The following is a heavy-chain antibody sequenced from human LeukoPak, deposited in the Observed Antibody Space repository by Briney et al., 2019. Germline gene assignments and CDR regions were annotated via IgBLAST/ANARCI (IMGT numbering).Heavy chain of an antibody. Sequence: PSETLSLTCSVSGGSINSNSHQWDWIRQAPGKGPEWIGNVYYSGTTSYNPSLRSRVTISVDTSKNQFSLRLSSVTAADTAVYYCARARDYYGSGNFYYFDYWGQGTLVTVSS. D-gene: IGHD3-10*01. CDR2: VYYSGTT. J-gene: IGHJ4*02. V-gene: IGHV4-39*01. CDR3: ARARDYYGSGNFYYFDY. CDR1: GGSINSNSHQ.